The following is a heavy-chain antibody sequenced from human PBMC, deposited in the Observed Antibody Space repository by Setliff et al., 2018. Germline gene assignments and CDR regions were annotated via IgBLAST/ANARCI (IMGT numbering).Heavy chain of an antibody. Sequence: AGGSLRLSCAASGFTFDKHGMNWVRQAPGKGLEWISTINWDGKTTAYADSVKGRFTISRDNAKNSLHLQMNSLRAEDTAVYYCAKNGGDIVVVPAAPIDYWGQGTLVTVSS. CDR2: INWDGKTT. D-gene: IGHD2-2*01. J-gene: IGHJ4*02. CDR3: AKNGGDIVVVPAAPIDY. CDR1: GFTFDKHG. V-gene: IGHV3-20*04.